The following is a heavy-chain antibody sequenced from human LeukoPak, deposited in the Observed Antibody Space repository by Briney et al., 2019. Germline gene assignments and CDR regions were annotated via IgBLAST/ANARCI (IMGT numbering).Heavy chain of an antibody. Sequence: GRSLRLSCAASGFTFSNYGMHWVRQAPGKGLEWVAIIWFDGSDKYYADSVQGRFTISRDNSENTLSLQVSSLRADDTAIYYCARGGEPDYFDYWGQGTLVTVSS. V-gene: IGHV3-33*01. J-gene: IGHJ4*02. CDR2: IWFDGSDK. CDR1: GFTFSNYG. D-gene: IGHD2-21*01. CDR3: ARGGEPDYFDY.